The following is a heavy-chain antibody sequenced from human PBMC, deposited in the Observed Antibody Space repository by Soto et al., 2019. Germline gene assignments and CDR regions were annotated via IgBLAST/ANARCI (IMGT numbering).Heavy chain of an antibody. CDR2: IWYDGSNK. V-gene: IGHV3-33*01. Sequence: PGGSLRLSCAASGFTFSSYGMHGVRQAPGKGLEWVAVIWYDGSNKYYADSVKGRFTISRDNSKNTLYLQMNSLRAEDTAVYYCARDNAWFGELFDYWGQGTLVTVSS. D-gene: IGHD3-10*01. J-gene: IGHJ4*02. CDR1: GFTFSSYG. CDR3: ARDNAWFGELFDY.